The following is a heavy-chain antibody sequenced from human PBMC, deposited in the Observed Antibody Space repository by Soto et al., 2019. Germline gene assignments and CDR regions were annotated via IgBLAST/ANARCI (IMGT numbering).Heavy chain of an antibody. CDR2: IWYDGSNK. J-gene: IGHJ4*02. CDR3: ARGGLYCDWSLSSPVYYFDY. Sequence: PGGSLRLSCAASGFTFSSYGMHWVRQAPGKGLEWVAVIWYDGSNKYYADSVKGRFTISRDNSKNTLYLQMNSLRAEDTAVYYCARGGLYCDWSLSSPVYYFDYWGQGTLVTVSS. V-gene: IGHV3-33*01. CDR1: GFTFSSYG. D-gene: IGHD3-9*01.